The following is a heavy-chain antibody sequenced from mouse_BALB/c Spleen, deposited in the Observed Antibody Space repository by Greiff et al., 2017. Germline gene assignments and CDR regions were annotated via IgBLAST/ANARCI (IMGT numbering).Heavy chain of an antibody. J-gene: IGHJ2*01. CDR1: GYTFTSYW. CDR3: TRGGPPDY. V-gene: IGHV1-69*02. Sequence: VKLMESGAELVRPGASVKLSCKASGYTFTSYWINWVKQRPGQGLEWIGNIYPSDSYTNYNQKFKDKATLTVDKSSSTAYMQLSSPTSEDSAVYYCTRGGPPDYWGQGTTLTVSS. CDR2: IYPSDSYT.